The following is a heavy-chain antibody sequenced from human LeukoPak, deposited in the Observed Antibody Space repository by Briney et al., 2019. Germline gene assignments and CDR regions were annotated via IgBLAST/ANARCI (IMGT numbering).Heavy chain of an antibody. CDR1: GGSISSYY. J-gene: IGHJ4*02. D-gene: IGHD1-26*01. CDR3: ATNSGNYRHYFDY. V-gene: IGHV4-4*07. Sequence: SETLSLTCTVSGGSISSYYWSWIRQPAGKGLEWIGRSYISGSTDYNPSLKRRVTMSIDTSKNQFSLKLSSVTAADTAVYYCATNSGNYRHYFDYWGQGTLVTVSS. CDR2: SYISGST.